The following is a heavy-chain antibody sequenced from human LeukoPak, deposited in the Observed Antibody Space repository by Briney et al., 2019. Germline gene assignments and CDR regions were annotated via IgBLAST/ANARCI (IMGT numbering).Heavy chain of an antibody. J-gene: IGHJ4*02. D-gene: IGHD3-16*01. CDR3: AKDDGGEGFGY. Sequence: SETLSLTCAVYGGSFSGYYWSWIRQPPGKGLEWIGEINHSGSTNYNPPLKSRVTISVDTSKNQFSLKLSSVTAADTAVYYCAKDDGGEGFGYWGQGTLVTVSS. CDR2: INHSGST. CDR1: GGSFSGYY. V-gene: IGHV4-34*01.